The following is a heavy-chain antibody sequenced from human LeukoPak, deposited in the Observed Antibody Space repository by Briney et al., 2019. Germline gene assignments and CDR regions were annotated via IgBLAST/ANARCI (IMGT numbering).Heavy chain of an antibody. CDR1: GFTFDDYG. D-gene: IGHD3-22*01. CDR2: INWNGGST. J-gene: IGHJ4*02. CDR3: ARASWILVESSFDY. V-gene: IGHV3-20*04. Sequence: GGSLRLSCAASGFTFDDYGMSWVRQAPGKWLEWVSGINWNGGSTGYADSVKGRFTISRDNAKNSLYLQMNSLRAEDTALYYCARASWILVESSFDYWGQGTLVTVSS.